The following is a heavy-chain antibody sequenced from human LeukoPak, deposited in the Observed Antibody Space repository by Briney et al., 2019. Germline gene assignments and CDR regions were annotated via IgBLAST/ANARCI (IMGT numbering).Heavy chain of an antibody. Sequence: GGSLRLSCTVSGFTVSSNSMSWVRQAPGKGLEWVSFIYTTGNTHNSDSVKGRFAISRDSSKNTLYLQMNSLRAEDTAVYYCARRAGDYSHPYDYWGQGTLVTVSS. D-gene: IGHD3-22*01. CDR1: GFTVSSNS. J-gene: IGHJ4*02. CDR2: IYTTGNT. V-gene: IGHV3-53*01. CDR3: ARRAGDYSHPYDY.